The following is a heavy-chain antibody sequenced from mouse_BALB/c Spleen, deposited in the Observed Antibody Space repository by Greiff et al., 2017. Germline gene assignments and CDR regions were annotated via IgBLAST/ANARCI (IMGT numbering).Heavy chain of an antibody. CDR2: IWSGGST. D-gene: IGHD2-10*01. Sequence: VQLVESGPGLVQPSQSLSITCTVSGFSLTSYGVHWVRQSPGKGLEWLGVIWSGGSTDYNAAFISRLSISKDNSKSQVFFKMNSLQANDTAIYYCARGLLWYHYAMDYWGQGTSVTVSS. V-gene: IGHV2-2*02. CDR1: GFSLTSYG. CDR3: ARGLLWYHYAMDY. J-gene: IGHJ4*01.